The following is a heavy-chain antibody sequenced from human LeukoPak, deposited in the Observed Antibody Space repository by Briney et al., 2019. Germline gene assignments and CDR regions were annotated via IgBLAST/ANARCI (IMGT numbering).Heavy chain of an antibody. CDR2: ISGSGDTT. CDR1: GFTFSDYY. CDR3: AKLSAFQPEDF. V-gene: IGHV3-23*01. Sequence: GGSLRLSCAASGFTFSDYYMSWIRQAPGKGLEWVSRISGSGDTTYYGDSVKGRFTISRDNSKNTLFLQMNSLRAEDTAVYYCAKLSAFQPEDFWGQGTLVTVSS. J-gene: IGHJ4*02. D-gene: IGHD2-2*01.